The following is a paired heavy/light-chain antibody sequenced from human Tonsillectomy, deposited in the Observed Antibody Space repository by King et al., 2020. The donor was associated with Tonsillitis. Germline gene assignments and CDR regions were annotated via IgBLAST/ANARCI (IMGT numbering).Light chain of an antibody. V-gene: IGKV4-1*01. CDR1: QSVLYSSNNKNY. Sequence: DIVMTQSPDSLTVSLGERATINCKSSQSVLYSSNNKNYLAWYQQKPGQPPNLLIYWASTRESGVPDRFSGSGSGTDFTLTISSLQAEDVAVYYCQQYYSTPFTFGPGTKVDIK. CDR2: WAS. CDR3: QQYYSTPFT. J-gene: IGKJ3*01.
Heavy chain of an antibody. J-gene: IGHJ5*02. CDR1: GFTSA. CDR2: IVVGGGNT. D-gene: IGHD2-2*01. CDR3: AAVGRDCNSNSCYSWFDP. V-gene: IGHV1-58*01. Sequence: QMQLVQSGPEVKKPGTSVKVSCKASGFTSAVQWVRQARGQRLEWIGWIVVGGGNTNYAQKFQERVTITRDMSTSTAYMELSSLRSEDTAVYYCAAVGRDCNSNSCYSWFDPWGQGTLVTVSS.